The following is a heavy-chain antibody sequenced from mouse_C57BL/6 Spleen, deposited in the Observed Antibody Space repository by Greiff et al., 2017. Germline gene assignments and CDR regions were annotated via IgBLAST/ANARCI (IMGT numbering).Heavy chain of an antibody. CDR2: INPNYGTT. D-gene: IGHD1-1*01. CDR3: ARKGYYGSIPNWYFDV. V-gene: IGHV1-39*01. CDR1: GYSFTDYN. J-gene: IGHJ1*03. Sequence: VQLQQPGPELVKPGASVKISCKASGYSFTDYNMNWVKQSNGKSLEWIGVINPNYGTTSYNQKFKGKATLTVDKSSSTAYMQLNSLTSEDSAVYYGARKGYYGSIPNWYFDVWGTGTTVTVSS.